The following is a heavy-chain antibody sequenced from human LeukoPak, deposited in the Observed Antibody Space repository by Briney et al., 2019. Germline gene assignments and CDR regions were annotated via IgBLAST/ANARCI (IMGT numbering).Heavy chain of an antibody. J-gene: IGHJ4*02. CDR2: ISSSGSYR. CDR1: GFTFSTYS. V-gene: IGHV3-21*01. D-gene: IGHD2-15*01. CDR3: AKCSGGSYYHSDDY. Sequence: GGSLILSCAGAGFTFSTYSMNWGRQAPGKGLEWVSSISSSGSYRYYADSEKGRFTISRDNAKKSLYLQMNSLRAEDTTVYYCAKCSGGSYYHSDDYWGQGTLVTVSS.